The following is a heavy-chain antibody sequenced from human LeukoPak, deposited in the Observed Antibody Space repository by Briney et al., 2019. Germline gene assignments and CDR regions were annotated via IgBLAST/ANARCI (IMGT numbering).Heavy chain of an antibody. J-gene: IGHJ4*02. CDR3: ARYYYGSGSYYFDY. CDR1: GFTFSDNA. V-gene: IGHV3-23*01. Sequence: GGSLRLSCAAAGFTFSDNAMNWVRQAPGKGLEWVSGISGSGSSTYYADSVKGRFTISRDNAENSLYLQMNSLRAEDTAVYYCARYYYGSGSYYFDYWGQGTLATVSS. CDR2: ISGSGSST. D-gene: IGHD3-10*01.